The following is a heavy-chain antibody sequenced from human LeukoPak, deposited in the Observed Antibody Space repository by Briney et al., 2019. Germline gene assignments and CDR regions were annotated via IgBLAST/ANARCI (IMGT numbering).Heavy chain of an antibody. Sequence: ASVKVSCTASGYTFTSYYMHWVRQAPGQGLEWMGIINPSGGSTSYAQKFQGRVTMTRDMSTSTVYLELSSLTSEDPAVYYCARDGGLIVTQLLFYWGQGTLVTVSS. J-gene: IGHJ4*02. CDR1: GYTFTSYY. CDR2: INPSGGST. CDR3: ARDGGLIVTQLLFY. V-gene: IGHV1-46*01. D-gene: IGHD2-21*02.